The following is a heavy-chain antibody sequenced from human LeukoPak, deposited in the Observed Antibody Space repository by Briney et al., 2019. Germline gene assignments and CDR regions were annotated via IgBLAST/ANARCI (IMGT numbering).Heavy chain of an antibody. D-gene: IGHD6-19*01. Sequence: GGSLRLSCAASGFTSSSYWMHWVRQVPGKGLVWVSRISGDGTARNYADSVKGRFTISRDNSKNTLYLQMNSLRAEDTAVYYCASVSIAVAGTEYWGQGTLVTVSS. CDR3: ASVSIAVAGTEY. V-gene: IGHV3-74*01. J-gene: IGHJ4*02. CDR1: GFTSSSYW. CDR2: ISGDGTAR.